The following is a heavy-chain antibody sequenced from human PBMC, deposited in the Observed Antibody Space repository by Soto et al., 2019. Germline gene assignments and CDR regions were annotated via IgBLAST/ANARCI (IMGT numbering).Heavy chain of an antibody. CDR2: ISAYNGNT. V-gene: IGHV1-18*01. Sequence: QVQLVQSGAEVKKPGASVKVSCKASGYTFTSYATTWVRQAPGQGLEWMGWISAYNGNTNYAQKLQGRVTMTTDTSTSTADMELRSLRSDDTAVYYCARDAAAGLNDYWGQGTLVTVSS. D-gene: IGHD6-13*01. J-gene: IGHJ4*02. CDR3: ARDAAAGLNDY. CDR1: GYTFTSYA.